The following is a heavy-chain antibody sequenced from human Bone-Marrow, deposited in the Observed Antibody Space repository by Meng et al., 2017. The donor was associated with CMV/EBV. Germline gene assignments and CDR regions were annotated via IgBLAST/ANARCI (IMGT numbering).Heavy chain of an antibody. CDR1: VFTFSDYY. J-gene: IGHJ3*02. D-gene: IGHD6-19*01. CDR2: ISSSGSTI. Sequence: GGSLRLSCAASVFTFSDYYMSWIRQAPGKGLEWVSYISSSGSTIYYADSVKGRFTISRDNAENSLYLQMNSLRAEDTAVYYCARDQGIAVSGTGDAFDIWGQGTMVTVSS. V-gene: IGHV3-11*04. CDR3: ARDQGIAVSGTGDAFDI.